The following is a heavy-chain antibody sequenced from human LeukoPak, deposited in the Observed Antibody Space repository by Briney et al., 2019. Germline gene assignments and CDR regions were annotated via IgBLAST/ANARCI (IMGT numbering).Heavy chain of an antibody. V-gene: IGHV4-34*01. CDR3: ARLYYDSSGPHSGYYYHGMDV. J-gene: IGHJ6*02. CDR1: GGSFSGYY. D-gene: IGHD3-22*01. CDR2: INHSGST. Sequence: NPSETLSLTCAVYGGSFSGYYWSWIRQPPGKGLEWIGEINHSGSTNYNPSLKSRVTISVDTSKNQFSLKLSSVTAADTAVYYCARLYYDSSGPHSGYYYHGMDVWGQGTTVTVSS.